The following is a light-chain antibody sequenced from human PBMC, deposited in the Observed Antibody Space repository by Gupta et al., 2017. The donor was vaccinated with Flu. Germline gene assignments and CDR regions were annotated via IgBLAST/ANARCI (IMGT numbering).Light chain of an antibody. V-gene: IGKV2-30*01. CDR1: QSLVYKNGITY. CDR2: EVS. Sequence: DVVMSQPPLSLSVTLGQAASISCRSSQSLVYKNGITYLTWFQQRPGQSPRRLIYEVSNRDSGVTDRFSGSGSVTDFTLKSSRGEAEDVGVYYVRRGTHPWTFGQGTRLEI. CDR3: RRGTHPWT. J-gene: IGKJ2*02.